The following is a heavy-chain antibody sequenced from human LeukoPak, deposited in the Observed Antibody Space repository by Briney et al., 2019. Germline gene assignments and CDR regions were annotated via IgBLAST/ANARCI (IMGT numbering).Heavy chain of an antibody. J-gene: IGHJ4*02. CDR1: GGSFSGYY. V-gene: IGHV4-59*01. D-gene: IGHD6-19*01. CDR2: IYYSGST. Sequence: SETLSLTCAVYGGSFSGYYWSWIRQPPGKGLEWIGYIYYSGSTNYNPSLKSRVTISVDTSKNQFSLKLSSVTTADTAVYYCARDTRYSSGWYYFDYWGQGTLVTVSS. CDR3: ARDTRYSSGWYYFDY.